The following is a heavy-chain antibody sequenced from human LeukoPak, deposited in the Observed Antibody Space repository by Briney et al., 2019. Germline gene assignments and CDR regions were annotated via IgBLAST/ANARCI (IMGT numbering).Heavy chain of an antibody. D-gene: IGHD3-10*01. Sequence: SVKVSCKASGCTFTSYAINWVRQAPGQGLEWMGRMIPIFGTANYAQKFQGRVTITADKSTSTAYMELSSLRSEDTAIYYCARGYYYSGTYYLSFFDYWGQGTLVTVSS. CDR1: GCTFTSYA. J-gene: IGHJ4*02. V-gene: IGHV1-69*06. CDR3: ARGYYYSGTYYLSFFDY. CDR2: MIPIFGTA.